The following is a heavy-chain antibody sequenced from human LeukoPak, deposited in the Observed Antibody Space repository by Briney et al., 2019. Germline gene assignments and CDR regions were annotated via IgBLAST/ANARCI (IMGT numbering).Heavy chain of an antibody. CDR2: ISAYNGNT. J-gene: IGHJ5*02. Sequence: ASVKVSCKASGYTFTSYGISWVRQAPGQGLEWMGWISAYNGNTNYARKLQGRVTMTTDTSTSTDYMELRSLRSDDTAVYYCARGHYYDSRLHWFDPWGQGTLVTVSS. CDR3: ARGHYYDSRLHWFDP. D-gene: IGHD3-22*01. CDR1: GYTFTSYG. V-gene: IGHV1-18*01.